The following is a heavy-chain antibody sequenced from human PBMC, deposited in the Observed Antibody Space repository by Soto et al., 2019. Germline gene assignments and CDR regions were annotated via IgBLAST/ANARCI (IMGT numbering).Heavy chain of an antibody. Sequence: GGSLRLSCAASGFTVSSNYMSWVRQAPGKGLEWVSVIYSGGSTYYADSVKGRFTISRDNSKNTLYLQMNSLRAEDTAVYYCARVPSRTSHHFDYWGQGTLVTVSS. V-gene: IGHV3-53*01. D-gene: IGHD3-3*01. CDR3: ARVPSRTSHHFDY. J-gene: IGHJ4*02. CDR2: IYSGGST. CDR1: GFTVSSNY.